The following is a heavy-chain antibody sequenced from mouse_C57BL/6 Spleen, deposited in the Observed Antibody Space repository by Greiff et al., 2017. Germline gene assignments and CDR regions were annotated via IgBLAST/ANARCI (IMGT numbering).Heavy chain of an antibody. J-gene: IGHJ2*01. Sequence: QVQLQQPGAELVMPGASVKLSCKASGYTFTSYWMHWVKQRPGQGLEWIGEIDPSDSYTNYNQKFKGKSTLTVDKSSSTAYMQLSSLTSEDSAVYYCARKSGMVTTGAHYFDYWGQGTTLTVSS. D-gene: IGHD2-2*01. V-gene: IGHV1-69*01. CDR1: GYTFTSYW. CDR2: IDPSDSYT. CDR3: ARKSGMVTTGAHYFDY.